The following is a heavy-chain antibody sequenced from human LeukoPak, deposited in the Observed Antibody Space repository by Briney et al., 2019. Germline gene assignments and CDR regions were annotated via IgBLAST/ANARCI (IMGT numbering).Heavy chain of an antibody. CDR2: INPSGGST. J-gene: IGHJ4*02. Sequence: GASVKVSFKASGYTFTIYYMHWVRQAPGQGLEWMGIINPSGGSTSYAQKFQGRVTMTRDMSTSTVYMELSSLRSEDTAVYYCARGPLLGHFSFDYWGQGTLVTVSS. CDR3: ARGPLLGHFSFDY. D-gene: IGHD1-26*01. V-gene: IGHV1-46*01. CDR1: GYTFTIYY.